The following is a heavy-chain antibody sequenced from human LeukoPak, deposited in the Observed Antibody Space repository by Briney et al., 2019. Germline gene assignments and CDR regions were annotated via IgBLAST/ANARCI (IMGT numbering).Heavy chain of an antibody. CDR2: IYYSGST. D-gene: IGHD3-22*01. J-gene: IGHJ4*02. CDR3: ARVGDDSSGYLFDY. CDR1: GGSISSGDYY. V-gene: IGHV4-30-4*01. Sequence: SETLSLTCTVSGGSISSGDYYWSWIRQPPGKGLEWIGYIYYSGSTYYNPSLKSRVTISVDTSKNQFSLKLSSVTAADTAVYYCARVGDDSSGYLFDYWGQGTLVTVSS.